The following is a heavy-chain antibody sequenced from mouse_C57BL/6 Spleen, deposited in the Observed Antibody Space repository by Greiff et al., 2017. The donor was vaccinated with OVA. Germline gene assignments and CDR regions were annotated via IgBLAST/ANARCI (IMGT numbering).Heavy chain of an antibody. CDR2: ISDGGSYT. Sequence: EVKLMESGGGLVKPGGSLKLSCAASGFTFSSYAMSWVRQTPEKRLEWVATISDGGSYTYYPDNVKGRFTISRDNAKNNLYLQMSHLKSEDTAMYYCARVYYDYEDWFAYWGQGTLVTVSA. CDR1: GFTFSSYA. V-gene: IGHV5-4*03. CDR3: ARVYYDYEDWFAY. J-gene: IGHJ3*01. D-gene: IGHD2-4*01.